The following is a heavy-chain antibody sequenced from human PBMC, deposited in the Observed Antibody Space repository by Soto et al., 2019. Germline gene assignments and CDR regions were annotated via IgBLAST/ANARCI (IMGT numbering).Heavy chain of an antibody. CDR2: IIPIFGTA. CDR3: ASDSGYANYAFDI. V-gene: IGHV1-69*13. D-gene: IGHD5-12*01. CDR1: GVTFSSYA. Sequence: SVKVSCKASGVTFSSYAISWVRQAPGQGLEWMGGIIPIFGTANYAQKFQGRVTITADESTSTAYMELSSLRSEDTAVYYCASDSGYANYAFDIWGQGTMVTVSS. J-gene: IGHJ3*02.